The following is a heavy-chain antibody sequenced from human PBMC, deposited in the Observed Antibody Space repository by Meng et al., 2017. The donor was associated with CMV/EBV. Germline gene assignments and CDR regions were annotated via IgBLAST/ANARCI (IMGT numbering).Heavy chain of an antibody. V-gene: IGHV1-18*01. J-gene: IGHJ4*02. CDR1: GYTFTSYG. D-gene: IGHD6-13*01. CDR3: ARVGPRSSSSRGYFDY. CDR2: ISVYNGNT. Sequence: ASVKVSCKASGYTFTSYGISWVRQAPGQGLEWMGWISVYNGNTNYAQKFQGRVTMTTDTSTRTAYMELRSLRSDDTAVYCCARVGPRSSSSRGYFDYWGQGTLVTVSS.